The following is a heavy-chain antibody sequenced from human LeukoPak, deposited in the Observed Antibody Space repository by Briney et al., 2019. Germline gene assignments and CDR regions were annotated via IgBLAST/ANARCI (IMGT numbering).Heavy chain of an antibody. V-gene: IGHV1-18*01. J-gene: IGHJ4*02. CDR1: GYTFTSYG. D-gene: IGHD5/OR15-5a*01. CDR2: ISAYNGNT. CDR3: ARAEGLSILSYFDY. Sequence: GAPVKVSCKASGYTFTSYGISWVRQAPGQGLEWMGWISAYNGNTNYAQKLQGRVTMTTDTSTSTAYMELRSLRSDDTAVYYCARAEGLSILSYFDYWGQGTLVTVSS.